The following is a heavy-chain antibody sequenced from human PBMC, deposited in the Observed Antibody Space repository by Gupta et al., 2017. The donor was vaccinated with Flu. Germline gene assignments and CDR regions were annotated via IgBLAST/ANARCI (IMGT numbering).Heavy chain of an antibody. V-gene: IGHV4-31*03. CDR3: ARDTLAYCGGDCGGV. J-gene: IGHJ1*01. Sequence: QVNLQESGPGLVKPSETLSLTCTVSGGYITSGGHYWSWIRQRPGRGLEWIGNIYFSGNAFYSPSLEGRAAITIDSSKNQFSLELKSVTAADTGVYFCARDTLAYCGGDCGGVWGQGTLVTVSS. CDR1: GGYITSGGHY. D-gene: IGHD2-21*02. CDR2: IYFSGNA.